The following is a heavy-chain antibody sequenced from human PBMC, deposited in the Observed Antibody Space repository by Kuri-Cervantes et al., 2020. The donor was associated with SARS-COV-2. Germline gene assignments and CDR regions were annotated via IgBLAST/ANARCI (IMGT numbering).Heavy chain of an antibody. CDR3: ARDPVPRYCSSTSCYWGKLSWSDP. Sequence: GESLKISCAASGFTFSSYAMHWVRQAPGKGLEWVAVISYDGSNKYYADSVKGRFTISRDNSKNTLYLQMNSLRAEDTAVYYCARDPVPRYCSSTSCYWGKLSWSDPWGQGTLVTVSS. D-gene: IGHD2-2*01. J-gene: IGHJ5*02. V-gene: IGHV3-30-3*01. CDR1: GFTFSSYA. CDR2: ISYDGSNK.